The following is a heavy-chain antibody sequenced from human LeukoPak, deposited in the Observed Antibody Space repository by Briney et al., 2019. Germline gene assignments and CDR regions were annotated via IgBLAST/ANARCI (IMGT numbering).Heavy chain of an antibody. CDR1: GFTFSSYS. V-gene: IGHV3-21*01. CDR2: ISDSSSYI. J-gene: IGHJ3*02. D-gene: IGHD4-11*01. Sequence: PGGSLRLSCAASGFTFSSYSMNWVRQAPGKGLAWVSSISDSSSYIYYADSVKGRFTISRDNAKNSLYLQMNSLRAEDTAVYYCARGLPYNDAFDIWGQGTMVTVSS. CDR3: ARGLPYNDAFDI.